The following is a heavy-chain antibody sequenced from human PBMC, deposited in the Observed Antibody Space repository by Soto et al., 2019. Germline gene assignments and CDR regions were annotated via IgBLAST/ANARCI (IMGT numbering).Heavy chain of an antibody. CDR2: TSGAGLA. Sequence: EVQLLESGGGLVEPGGSLRLSCAGSGFIFNTYAMSWVRQAPGKGLEWVSGTSGAGLAHYADSVRGRFTISRDNSKNTLYLQMNSLKGEDTAVYYCAKDRDIVRGWFDPWGQGTPVTVSS. J-gene: IGHJ5*02. CDR1: GFIFNTYA. V-gene: IGHV3-23*01. CDR3: AKDRDIVRGWFDP. D-gene: IGHD2-15*01.